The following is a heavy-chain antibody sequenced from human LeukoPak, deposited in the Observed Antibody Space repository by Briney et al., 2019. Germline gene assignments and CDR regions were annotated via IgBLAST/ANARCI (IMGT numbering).Heavy chain of an antibody. J-gene: IGHJ5*02. Sequence: SETLSLTCTVYGGSFSGHYWSWIRQPPQKGLEWIGEINYSGSTNYNPSLRSRVTIAVDTSKNQFSLRLNSVTAADTAVYYCARGGIGRAESWGQGTLVTVSS. V-gene: IGHV4-34*01. CDR2: INYSGST. CDR1: GGSFSGHY. D-gene: IGHD2-15*01. CDR3: ARGGIGRAES.